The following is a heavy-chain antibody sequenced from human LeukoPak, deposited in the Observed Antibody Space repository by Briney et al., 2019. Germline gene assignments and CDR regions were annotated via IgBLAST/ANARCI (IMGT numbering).Heavy chain of an antibody. D-gene: IGHD3-22*01. CDR2: IYYSGST. CDR3: ARSRSSYYYDSSGYPLGY. CDR1: GGSISSYY. J-gene: IGHJ4*02. V-gene: IGHV4-59*08. Sequence: SETLSLTCTVSGGSISSYYWSWIRQPPGKGLERIGYIYYSGSTNYNPSLKSRVTISVDTSKNQFSLKLSSVTAADTAVYYCARSRSSYYYDSSGYPLGYWGQGTLVTVSS.